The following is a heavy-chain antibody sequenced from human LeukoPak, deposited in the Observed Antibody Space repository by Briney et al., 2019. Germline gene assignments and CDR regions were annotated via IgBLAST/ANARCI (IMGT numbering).Heavy chain of an antibody. V-gene: IGHV4-4*07. CDR2: IYTSGST. D-gene: IGHD4-17*01. CDR1: GGSISSYY. J-gene: IGHJ5*02. CDR3: AREPYYGDYYNWFDP. Sequence: SETLSLTCTVSGGSISSYYWSWIRQPAGKGLEWIGRIYTSGSTNYNPSLKSRVTMSVDTSKNQFSLKLSSVTAADTAVYYCAREPYYGDYYNWFDPWGQGTLVTVSS.